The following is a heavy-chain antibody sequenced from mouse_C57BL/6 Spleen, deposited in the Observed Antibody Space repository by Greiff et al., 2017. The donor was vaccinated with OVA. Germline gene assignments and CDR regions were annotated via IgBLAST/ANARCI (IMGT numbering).Heavy chain of an antibody. CDR1: GYTFTSYW. D-gene: IGHD1-1*01. V-gene: IGHV1-64*01. J-gene: IGHJ1*03. CDR2: IHPNSGST. CDR3: ARPPHYYGSSPWYFDV. Sequence: QVQLQQPGAELVKPGASVKLSCKASGYTFTSYWMHWVKQRPGPGLEWIGMIHPNSGSTNYNEKFKSKATLTVDKSSITAYMQLSSLTSEDSAVYYCARPPHYYGSSPWYFDVWGTGTTVTVSS.